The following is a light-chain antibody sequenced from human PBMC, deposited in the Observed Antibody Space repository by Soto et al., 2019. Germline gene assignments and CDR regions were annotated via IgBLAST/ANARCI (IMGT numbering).Light chain of an antibody. J-gene: IGLJ2*01. CDR1: SGHSNYA. CDR2: VNNDGSQ. Sequence: QPVLTQSPSASASLGASVKLTCTLSSGHSNYAIAWHQKQPEKGPRYLMKVNNDGSQNKGDGVPDRVSGSRTRAERSLTVSNPQSEDEADYYWQTFYTGLEIFVGGTKLTVL. V-gene: IGLV4-69*01. CDR3: QTFYTGLEI.